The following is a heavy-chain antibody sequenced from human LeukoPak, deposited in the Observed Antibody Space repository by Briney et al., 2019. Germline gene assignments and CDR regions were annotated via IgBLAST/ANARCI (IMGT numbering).Heavy chain of an antibody. D-gene: IGHD1-26*01. CDR3: ARDPVGALDLGDY. J-gene: IGHJ4*02. CDR1: GGSLSSSSYY. Sequence: SETLSLTCTVSGGSLSSSSYYWGWIRQSPGKGLEWIASIHYGGSTFYSPSLKSRVTISVDTSKNQFSLKMNPVTAADTAVYYCARDPVGALDLGDYWGQGTRVTVSS. CDR2: IHYGGST. V-gene: IGHV4-39*07.